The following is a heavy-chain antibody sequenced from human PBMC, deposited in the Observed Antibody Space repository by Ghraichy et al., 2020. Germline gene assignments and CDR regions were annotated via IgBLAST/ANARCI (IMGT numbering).Heavy chain of an antibody. D-gene: IGHD3-16*01. V-gene: IGHV4-61*01. J-gene: IGHJ5*02. Sequence: SETLSLTCAVSGGSVRSGTYYWSWIRQPPGKGLEWLGYISYRGSTTYNPSLKSRVTISADTSNNQFSLKLSSVTAADTAVYFCARGADGGNSWFDPWGQGTLVTVSS. CDR3: ARGADGGNSWFDP. CDR1: GGSVRSGTYY. CDR2: ISYRGST.